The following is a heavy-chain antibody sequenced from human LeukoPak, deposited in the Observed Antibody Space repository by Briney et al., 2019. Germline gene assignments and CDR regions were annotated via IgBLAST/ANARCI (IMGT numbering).Heavy chain of an antibody. CDR3: AIGVYYYGSGSYFPSLYYYYMDV. J-gene: IGHJ6*03. D-gene: IGHD3-10*01. CDR1: GYSFTGHY. Sequence: ASVKVSCKASGYSFTGHYMHWVRQAPGQGLEWMGWINPNSGGTNYAQKFQGRVTMTRDTSISTAYMELSRLRSDDTAVYYCAIGVYYYGSGSYFPSLYYYYMDVWGKGTTVTVSS. V-gene: IGHV1-2*02. CDR2: INPNSGGT.